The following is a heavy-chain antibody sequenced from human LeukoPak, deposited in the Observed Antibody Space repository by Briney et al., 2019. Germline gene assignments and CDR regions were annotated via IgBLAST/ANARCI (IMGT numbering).Heavy chain of an antibody. J-gene: IGHJ6*03. Sequence: GGSLRLSCAASGFTVSSNYMSWVRQAPGKGLEWVSIIYSGGSTYYADSVQAIFTIPRDNSKNTLYLQMNSLRAEDTAVYYCARDRTGQQLISRKEYYYMDVLGKGTTVTISS. CDR1: GFTVSSNY. V-gene: IGHV3-66*01. CDR2: IYSGGST. D-gene: IGHD4-11*01. CDR3: ARDRTGQQLISRKEYYYMDV.